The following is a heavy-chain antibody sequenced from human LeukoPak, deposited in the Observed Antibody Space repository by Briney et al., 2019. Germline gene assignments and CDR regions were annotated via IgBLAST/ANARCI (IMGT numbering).Heavy chain of an antibody. Sequence: GSLRLSCAASGFTFSDYYMSWIRQPPGKGLEWIGSIYYSGSTYYNPSLKSRVTISVDTSKNQFSLKLSSVTAADTAVYYCARDCTNGVCYDSTWGQGTLVTVSS. J-gene: IGHJ5*02. V-gene: IGHV4-38-2*02. CDR1: GFTFSDYY. CDR2: IYYSGST. D-gene: IGHD2-8*01. CDR3: ARDCTNGVCYDST.